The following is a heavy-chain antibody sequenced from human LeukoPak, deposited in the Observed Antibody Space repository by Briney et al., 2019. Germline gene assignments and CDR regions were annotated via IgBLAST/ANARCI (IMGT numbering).Heavy chain of an antibody. J-gene: IGHJ5*02. CDR3: ARDVGGSGSPDNWFDP. V-gene: IGHV1-46*01. Sequence: ASVKVSCKASGYTFTSYYMHWVRQAPGQGLEWMGIINPSGGSTSYAQKFQGRVTMTRDTSTSTVYMELSSLRSEDTAVYYCARDVGGSGSPDNWFDPWGQGTLVTVSS. CDR2: INPSGGST. CDR1: GYTFTSYY. D-gene: IGHD3-10*01.